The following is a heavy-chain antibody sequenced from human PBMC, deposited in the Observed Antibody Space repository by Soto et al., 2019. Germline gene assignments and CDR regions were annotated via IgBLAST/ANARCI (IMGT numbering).Heavy chain of an antibody. D-gene: IGHD2-15*01. Sequence: DSVQGRFTISRDNAKNTLYLQMNSLRAEDPAVYYCARSICCGTSQTTYYYYYYMDVWGNGTKVTDSS. V-gene: IGHV3-74*01. CDR3: ARSICCGTSQTTYYYYYYMDV. J-gene: IGHJ6*03.